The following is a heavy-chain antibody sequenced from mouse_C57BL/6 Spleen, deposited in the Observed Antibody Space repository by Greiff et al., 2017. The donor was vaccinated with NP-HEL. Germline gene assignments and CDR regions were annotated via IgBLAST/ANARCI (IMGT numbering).Heavy chain of an antibody. J-gene: IGHJ1*03. V-gene: IGHV5-4*01. Sequence: EVKVVESGGGLVKPGGSLKLSCAASGFTFSSYAMSWVRQTPEKRLEWVATISDGGSYTYYPDNVKGRFTISRDNAKNNLYLQMSHLKSEDTAMDYCARDGLTGTRYFDVWGTGTTVTVSS. CDR3: ARDGLTGTRYFDV. CDR1: GFTFSSYA. CDR2: ISDGGSYT. D-gene: IGHD4-1*01.